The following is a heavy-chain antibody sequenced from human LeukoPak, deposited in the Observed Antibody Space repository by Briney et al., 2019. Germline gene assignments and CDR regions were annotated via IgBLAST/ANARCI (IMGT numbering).Heavy chain of an antibody. CDR3: AKAPYSNFYYYGMDV. CDR1: GFTFDDYA. J-gene: IGHJ6*02. CDR2: ISWNSGSI. V-gene: IGHV3-9*01. D-gene: IGHD4-11*01. Sequence: GRSLRLSCAASGFTFDDYAMHWVRQAPGKGLEWVSGISWNSGSIGYADSVKGRFTISRDNAKNSLYLQMNSLRAEDTALYYCAKAPYSNFYYYGMDVWGQGPTVTVSS.